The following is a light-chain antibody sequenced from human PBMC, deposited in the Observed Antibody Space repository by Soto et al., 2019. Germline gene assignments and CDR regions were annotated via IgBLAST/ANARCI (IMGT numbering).Light chain of an antibody. V-gene: IGKV3-15*01. CDR3: QQYNNWTWT. Sequence: EIVLTQSPATLSVSPGERATLSCRASQSVSSNLAWYQQKPGQAPRLVIYGASKRATGFPARFSGSGSGTDFTLTISSLQSEDFAVYYCQQYNNWTWTFGQGTKVDIK. J-gene: IGKJ1*01. CDR1: QSVSSN. CDR2: GAS.